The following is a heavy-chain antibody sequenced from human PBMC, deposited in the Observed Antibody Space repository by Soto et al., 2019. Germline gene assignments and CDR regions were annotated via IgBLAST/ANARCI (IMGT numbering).Heavy chain of an antibody. V-gene: IGHV3-23*01. Sequence: EMKLLESGGGLVQPGGSLRLSCAASGFRFWTYSMSWVRQAPRKGLEWVSGISGSGAATYYTESVKGRFTVSRDNSKDTLFLQMNTLRVEDTAVYFCAKLPGYSYNYRLNIDYWGQGTLVTVSS. CDR2: ISGSGAAT. CDR1: GFRFWTYS. J-gene: IGHJ4*02. D-gene: IGHD5-12*01. CDR3: AKLPGYSYNYRLNIDY.